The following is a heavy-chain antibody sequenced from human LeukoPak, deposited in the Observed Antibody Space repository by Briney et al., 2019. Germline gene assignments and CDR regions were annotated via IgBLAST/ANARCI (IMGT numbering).Heavy chain of an antibody. CDR3: ARQKQLWCDY. CDR2: IYYSGST. J-gene: IGHJ4*02. CDR1: GGSISSSSYY. Sequence: PSETLSLTCTVSGGSISSSSYYWGWIRQPPGKGLEWIGSIYYSGSTYYNPSLKSRDTISVDTSKNQFSLKLSSVTAADTAVYYCARQKQLWCDYWGQGTLVTVSS. D-gene: IGHD5-18*01. V-gene: IGHV4-39*01.